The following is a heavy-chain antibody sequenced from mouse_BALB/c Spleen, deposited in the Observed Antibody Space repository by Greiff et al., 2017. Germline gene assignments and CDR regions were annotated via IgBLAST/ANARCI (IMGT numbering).Heavy chain of an antibody. J-gene: IGHJ2*01. V-gene: IGHV5-17*02. CDR1: GFTFSSFG. D-gene: IGHD4-1*01. CDR3: ARSKLGSFDY. CDR2: ISSGSSTI. Sequence: DVHLVESGGGLVQPGGSRKLSCAASGFTFSSFGMHWVRQAPEKGLEWVAYISSGSSTIYYADTVKGRFTISRDNPKNTLFLQMTSLRSEDTAMYYCARSKLGSFDYWGQGTTLTVSS.